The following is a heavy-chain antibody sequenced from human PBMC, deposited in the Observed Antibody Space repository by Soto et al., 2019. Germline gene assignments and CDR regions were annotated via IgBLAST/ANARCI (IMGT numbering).Heavy chain of an antibody. CDR3: ARGVKYGAYSRWFDP. CDR1: GYTFTRSG. V-gene: IGHV1-8*01. J-gene: IGHJ5*02. D-gene: IGHD4-17*01. Sequence: ASVKVSCKASGYTFTRSGISWVRQAPGQGLEYLGWMNPNSGNTGYVQKFQGRVTMTGDTSISTAYMELSSLRSEDTAVYFCARGVKYGAYSRWFDPWGQGTLVTVSS. CDR2: MNPNSGNT.